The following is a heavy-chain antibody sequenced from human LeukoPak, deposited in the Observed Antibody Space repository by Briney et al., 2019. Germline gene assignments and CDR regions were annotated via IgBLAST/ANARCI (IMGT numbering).Heavy chain of an antibody. Sequence: GGSLRLSCAASGFTFSSNYMSWVRQAPGKGLEWVSVVNSVGSTYYADSVKGRFIISRENSKNTLHLQMNSLRAEDTAVYYCARFRGDVWGQGTTVTVSS. J-gene: IGHJ6*02. CDR1: GFTFSSNY. D-gene: IGHD3-10*01. CDR2: VNSVGST. CDR3: ARFRGDV. V-gene: IGHV3-66*01.